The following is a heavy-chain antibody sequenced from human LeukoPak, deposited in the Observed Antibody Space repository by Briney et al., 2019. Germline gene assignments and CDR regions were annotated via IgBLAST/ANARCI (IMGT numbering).Heavy chain of an antibody. CDR3: ARVSGTGTTRGDYYYYMDV. Sequence: SETLSLTCTVSGGSISSYYWSWIRQPAGKGLEWTGRIYTSGSTNYNPSLKSRVTMSVDTSKNQFSLKLSSVTAADTAVYYCARVSGTGTTRGDYYYYMDVWGKGTTVTVSS. J-gene: IGHJ6*03. CDR1: GGSISSYY. V-gene: IGHV4-4*07. CDR2: IYTSGST. D-gene: IGHD1-7*01.